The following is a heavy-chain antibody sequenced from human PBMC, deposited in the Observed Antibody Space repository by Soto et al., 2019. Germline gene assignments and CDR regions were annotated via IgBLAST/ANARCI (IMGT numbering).Heavy chain of an antibody. Sequence: QVQLVQSGAEVKKPGSAVKVSCKASGGTFSSYAISWVRQAPGQGLEWMGGIIPIFGTANYAQKFQCRVTITADESTSTAYMELSSLRSEDTAVYYCARVLPLTVTTLGNWFDPWGQGTLVTVSS. V-gene: IGHV1-69*12. CDR1: GGTFSSYA. J-gene: IGHJ5*02. CDR3: ARVLPLTVTTLGNWFDP. CDR2: IIPIFGTA. D-gene: IGHD4-17*01.